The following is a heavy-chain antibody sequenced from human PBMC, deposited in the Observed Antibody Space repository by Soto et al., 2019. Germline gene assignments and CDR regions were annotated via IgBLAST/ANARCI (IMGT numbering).Heavy chain of an antibody. J-gene: IGHJ2*01. CDR3: ARALNYYDSSRRPRGGFDL. V-gene: IGHV3-21*01. D-gene: IGHD3-22*01. CDR1: GFTFSSYS. CDR2: ISSSSSYI. Sequence: SLRLSCAASGFTFSSYSMNWVRQAPGKGLEWVSSISSSSSYIYYADSVKGRFTISRDNAKNSLYLQMNSLRAEDTAVYYCARALNYYDSSRRPRGGFDLWGRGTLVTVSS.